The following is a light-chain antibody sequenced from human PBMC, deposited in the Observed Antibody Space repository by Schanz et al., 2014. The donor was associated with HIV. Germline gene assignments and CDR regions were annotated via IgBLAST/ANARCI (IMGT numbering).Light chain of an antibody. CDR1: SGHSTYA. J-gene: IGLJ3*02. V-gene: IGLV4-69*01. CDR2: LNSDGSH. CDR3: QTWDTGIRV. Sequence: HLVLTQSPSASASLGASVKLTCTLSSGHSTYAIAWHQQQPEKGPRFLMNLNSDGSHNKGDGIPDRFSGTSSGAERYLTISSLQSEDEADYYCQTWDTGIRVFGGGTKLTVL.